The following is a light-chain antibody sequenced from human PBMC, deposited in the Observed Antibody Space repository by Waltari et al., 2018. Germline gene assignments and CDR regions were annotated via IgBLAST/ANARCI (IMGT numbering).Light chain of an antibody. Sequence: EIVLTQSPATLSLSPGERATLSCSASQSVGDSLAWHQQKPGQAPRLLIYDASNRATGIPARFSGSGSGTDFTRTSSSLEPEDFAVYYCQQRSNWPRYTFGQGTKLEIK. J-gene: IGKJ2*01. V-gene: IGKV3-11*01. CDR2: DAS. CDR3: QQRSNWPRYT. CDR1: QSVGDS.